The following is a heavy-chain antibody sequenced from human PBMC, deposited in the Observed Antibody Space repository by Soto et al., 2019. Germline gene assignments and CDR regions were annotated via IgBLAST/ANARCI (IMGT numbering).Heavy chain of an antibody. CDR1: GGSISSSNW. CDR2: IYHSGST. V-gene: IGHV4-4*02. J-gene: IGHJ6*02. CDR3: ARDRRITMVRGVIGSYGTPNPYYYYGMDV. D-gene: IGHD3-10*01. Sequence: SETLSLTCAVSGGSISSSNWWSWVRQPPGKGLEWIGEIYHSGSTNYNPSLKSRVTISVDKSKNQFSLKLSSVTAADTAVYYCARDRRITMVRGVIGSYGTPNPYYYYGMDVWGQGTTVTVSS.